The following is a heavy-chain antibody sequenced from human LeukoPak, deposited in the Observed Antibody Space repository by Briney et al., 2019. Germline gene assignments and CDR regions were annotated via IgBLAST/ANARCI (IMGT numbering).Heavy chain of an antibody. D-gene: IGHD3-16*02. CDR1: GFTFSRYG. Sequence: PGGSLRLSCAASGFTFSRYGMHWVGPAPGKGLEWVALISYDGNDKYYADSVKGRFTISRDNSKNTLYLQMNSLRAEGTAVYYCANCYRGNYFYYYYMDVWGKGTTVSVSS. CDR2: ISYDGNDK. CDR3: ANCYRGNYFYYYYMDV. J-gene: IGHJ6*03. V-gene: IGHV3-30*18.